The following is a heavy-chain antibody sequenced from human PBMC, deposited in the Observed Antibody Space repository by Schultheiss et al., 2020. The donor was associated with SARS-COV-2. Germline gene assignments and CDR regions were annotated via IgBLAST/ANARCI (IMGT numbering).Heavy chain of an antibody. J-gene: IGHJ6*02. CDR2: IWHDGSKE. V-gene: IGHV3-33*08. Sequence: GESLKISCAASGFTFSSYWMSWVRQAPGKGLEWLSVIWHDGSKESYADSVKGRFTISRDNSKNTVYLEMNNLTAEDTAVYYCARDPDLLIVVLAGPMDVWGQGTAVTVSS. CDR3: ARDPDLLIVVLAGPMDV. CDR1: GFTFSSYW. D-gene: IGHD3-22*01.